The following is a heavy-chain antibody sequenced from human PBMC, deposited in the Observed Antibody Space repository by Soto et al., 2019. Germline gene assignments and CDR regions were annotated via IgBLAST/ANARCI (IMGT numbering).Heavy chain of an antibody. CDR1: GFTFSTYG. CDR2: SSASGGRT. CDR3: VKAAISGDFSWFFDL. J-gene: IGHJ2*01. V-gene: IGHV3-23*01. D-gene: IGHD4-17*01. Sequence: PGGSLRLSCAASGFTFSTYGMSWVRQAPGKGLEWVSGSSASGGRTNYADSVKGRFSISRDNSKNTLYLQMNSLIAEDTAVDFCVKAAISGDFSWFFDLWGRGT.